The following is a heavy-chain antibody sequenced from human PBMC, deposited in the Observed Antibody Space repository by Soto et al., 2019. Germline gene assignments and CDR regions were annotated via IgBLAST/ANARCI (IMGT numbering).Heavy chain of an antibody. J-gene: IGHJ4*02. CDR2: ISYDGSKK. CDR1: GFTFSSYA. D-gene: IGHD6-19*01. CDR3: AKDRNQWLAQYYFDY. Sequence: GGSLRLSCAASGFTFSSYAMHWVRQAPGKGLEWVAVISYDGSKKFYADSVKGRFTISRDDSKNTVYLQMNSLRTEDTAIYHCAKDRNQWLAQYYFDYWGQGTLVTVSS. V-gene: IGHV3-30*18.